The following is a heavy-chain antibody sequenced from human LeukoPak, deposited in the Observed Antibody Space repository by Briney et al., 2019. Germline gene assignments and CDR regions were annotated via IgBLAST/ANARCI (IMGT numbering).Heavy chain of an antibody. Sequence: GRSLRLSCAASGFTFDDYAMHWVRQAPGKGLEWVSGISWNSGSIGYADSVKGRFTISRDNAKNSLYLQMNSLRAEDTALYYCAKSALYDSSGYLDYWGQGTLVTVSS. CDR3: AKSALYDSSGYLDY. D-gene: IGHD3-22*01. V-gene: IGHV3-9*01. J-gene: IGHJ4*02. CDR2: ISWNSGSI. CDR1: GFTFDDYA.